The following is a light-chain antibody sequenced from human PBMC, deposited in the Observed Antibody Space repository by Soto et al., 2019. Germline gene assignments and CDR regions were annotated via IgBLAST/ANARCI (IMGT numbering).Light chain of an antibody. J-gene: IGKJ1*01. CDR2: AAS. V-gene: IGKV3-15*01. CDR1: KSVGST. CDR3: HHDNNRPPWT. Sequence: EIVLTQSAATLSVSPGERATLTCRARKSVGSTLAWYQQKPGQPPMLLIYAASTRATSIPAMFNGSGSGTVFTLTISILPAEFYAVYYCHHDNNRPPWTFGQGTKVDIK.